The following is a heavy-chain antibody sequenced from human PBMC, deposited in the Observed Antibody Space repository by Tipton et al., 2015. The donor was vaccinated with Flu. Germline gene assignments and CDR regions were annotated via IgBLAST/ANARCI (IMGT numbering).Heavy chain of an antibody. D-gene: IGHD5-12*01. V-gene: IGHV6-1*01. CDR1: GDSVSTNSGA. Sequence: TLSLTCAISGDSVSTNSGAWNWIRQSPSRGLEWLGRTYYGSKWYNDYAVSVKSRITINPDTSKNQLSLQLNSVTPEDTAVYFCARETGHSDNFYYYGMDVWGRGTTVTVSS. CDR2: TYYGSKWYN. J-gene: IGHJ6*02. CDR3: ARETGHSDNFYYYGMDV.